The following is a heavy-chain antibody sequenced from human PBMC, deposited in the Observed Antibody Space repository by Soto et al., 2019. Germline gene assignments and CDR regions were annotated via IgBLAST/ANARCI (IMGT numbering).Heavy chain of an antibody. CDR3: ATLPPRIVVVKTEIPT. CDR2: IYHSGST. J-gene: IGHJ5*02. D-gene: IGHD2-15*01. Sequence: PSETLSLTCAVSGTSISSTFWWTWVRQPPGKGLEWIGEIYHSGSTKYNPSFKSRVTISVDKSNNQFSLELRAVTAADTAVYYCATLPPRIVVVKTEIPTWGQGTLVTVSS. CDR1: GTSISSTFW. V-gene: IGHV4-4*02.